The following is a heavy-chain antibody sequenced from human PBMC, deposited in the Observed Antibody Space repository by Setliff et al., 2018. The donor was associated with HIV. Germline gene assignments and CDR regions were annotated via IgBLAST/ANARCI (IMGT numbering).Heavy chain of an antibody. J-gene: IGHJ6*02. Sequence: GASVKVSCKASGDTFSIHPISWVRQAPGRGLEWMGNTIPVFGRTNYAQRFQGRVTITTDKSTTTVFMEVTGLRSDDTAVYYCAREGLLATTVGGAYRYHGMDVWGQGTTVTVSS. CDR1: GDTFSIHP. V-gene: IGHV1-69*04. CDR2: TIPVFGRT. CDR3: AREGLLATTVGGAYRYHGMDV. D-gene: IGHD4-17*01.